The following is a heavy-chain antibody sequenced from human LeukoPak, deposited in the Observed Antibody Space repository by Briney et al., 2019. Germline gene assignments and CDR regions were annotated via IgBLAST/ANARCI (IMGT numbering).Heavy chain of an antibody. J-gene: IGHJ4*02. CDR3: ARQYCSGSICYYDY. CDR1: GYTFTNYA. Sequence: ASAKVSCKASGYTFTNYAMNWVRQAPGQGLEWMGWINTNTGNPTYAQGFTGRFVFSLDTSVSTAYLQISSLKAEDTAVYYCARQYCSGSICYYDYWGQGTLVTVSS. V-gene: IGHV7-4-1*02. CDR2: INTNTGNP. D-gene: IGHD2-15*01.